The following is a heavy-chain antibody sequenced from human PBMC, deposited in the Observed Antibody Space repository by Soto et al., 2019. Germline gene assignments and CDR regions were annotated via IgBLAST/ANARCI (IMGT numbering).Heavy chain of an antibody. CDR2: ITHSGST. J-gene: IGHJ5*02. V-gene: IGHV4-59*01. D-gene: IGHD5-18*01. CDR1: RGSISSYY. Sequence: QVQLQESGPGLVKPSETLSLACTVSRGSISSYYWSWFRQTPGKGLEWIGYITHSGSTKYNPSLESRVMVSIDTSRQQFSLRLISVTAADTAVYYCASIPRGQSFCWFDHWGQGSLVIVSS. CDR3: ASIPRGQSFCWFDH.